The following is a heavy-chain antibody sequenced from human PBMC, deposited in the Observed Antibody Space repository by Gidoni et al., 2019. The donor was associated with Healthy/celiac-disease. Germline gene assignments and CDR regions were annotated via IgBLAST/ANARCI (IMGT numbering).Heavy chain of an antibody. CDR1: GGSFSGYY. V-gene: IGHV4-34*01. D-gene: IGHD3-10*01. CDR3: ARQKHYGSGRAIQN. J-gene: IGHJ4*02. Sequence: QVQLQQWGAGLLKPSETLSLTCAVYGGSFSGYYWSWIRQPPGKGLEWIGEINHSGSTNYNPSLKSRVTISVDTSKNQFSLKLSSVTAADTAVYYCARQKHYGSGRAIQNWGQGTLVTVSS. CDR2: INHSGST.